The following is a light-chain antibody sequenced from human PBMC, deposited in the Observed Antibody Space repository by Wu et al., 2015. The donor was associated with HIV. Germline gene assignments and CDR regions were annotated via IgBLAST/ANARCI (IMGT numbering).Light chain of an antibody. Sequence: IVMTQSPATLSVSPGKRATLSCRASQSISSKLAWYQQKPGQAPRLLIFGASTRATDIPDRFSGSGSGTEFTLTISNIQSEDFAVYYCQQYDNWPPWTFGQGTKVEI. CDR1: QSISSK. CDR2: GAS. CDR3: QQYDNWPPWT. J-gene: IGKJ1*01. V-gene: IGKV3-15*01.